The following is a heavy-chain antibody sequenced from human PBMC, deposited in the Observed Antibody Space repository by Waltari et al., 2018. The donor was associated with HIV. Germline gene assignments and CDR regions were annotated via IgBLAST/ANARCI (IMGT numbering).Heavy chain of an antibody. D-gene: IGHD3-22*01. Sequence: QVQLQQSGAGLLKPSETLSLTCTVSGGSFSGYYWSWIRQRPGQGLEWIGEVNHSGNSNYNPSLKSRLIISVDTSKSQFSLRLKSVTAADTAVYYCSREGYDGNPANDFDFWGQGTLVSVSS. J-gene: IGHJ4*02. CDR2: VNHSGNS. V-gene: IGHV4-34*01. CDR1: GGSFSGYY. CDR3: SREGYDGNPANDFDF.